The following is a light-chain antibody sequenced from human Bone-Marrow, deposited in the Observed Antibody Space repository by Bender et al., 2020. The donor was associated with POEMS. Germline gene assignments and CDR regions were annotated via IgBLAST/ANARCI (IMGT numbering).Light chain of an antibody. CDR3: SSYTSTSTL. V-gene: IGLV2-8*01. J-gene: IGLJ1*01. Sequence: QSALTQPPSASGSPGQSVTISCTGTSSDIGGYGYVSWYQHHPGKAPKLMISEVSKRPSGVPDRFSGSKSGNTASLTASGLQAEDEADYYCSSYTSTSTLFGTGTSVTVL. CDR2: EVS. CDR1: SSDIGGYGY.